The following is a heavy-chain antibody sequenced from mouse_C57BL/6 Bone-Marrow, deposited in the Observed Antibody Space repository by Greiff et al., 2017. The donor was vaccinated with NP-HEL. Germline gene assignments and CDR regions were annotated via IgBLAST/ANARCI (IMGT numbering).Heavy chain of an antibody. CDR1: GFNFTDYY. Sequence: EVKLMESGAELVKPGASVKLSCTASGFNFTDYYMHWVKQRTEQGLEWIGRIDPADGETKYAPKFQGKATITADTSSNTAYLQLSSLTSEDTAVYYCARVITTVVATVDYGGQGTTLTVSS. CDR3: ARVITTVVATVDY. D-gene: IGHD1-1*01. J-gene: IGHJ2*01. CDR2: IDPADGET. V-gene: IGHV14-2*01.